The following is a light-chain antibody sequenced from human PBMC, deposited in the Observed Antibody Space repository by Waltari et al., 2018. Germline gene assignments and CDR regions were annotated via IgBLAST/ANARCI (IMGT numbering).Light chain of an antibody. J-gene: IGKJ2*03. Sequence: MTPSPATLSLSPGQRAPLSCRARQSGSSDIAWYQQKPGQPPRLLNYGASSRATGIPDRFSGSGSGTEFTLTITSLESEDVALYCCQQESNWYSFGQGTKVEIK. V-gene: IGKV3D-15*01. CDR3: QQESNWYS. CDR2: GAS. CDR1: QSGSSD.